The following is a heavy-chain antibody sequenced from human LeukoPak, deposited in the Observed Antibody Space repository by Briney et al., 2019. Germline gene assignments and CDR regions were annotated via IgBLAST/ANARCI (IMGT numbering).Heavy chain of an antibody. J-gene: IGHJ4*02. D-gene: IGHD5-18*01. CDR3: ASLRGFSYGFDY. Sequence: SETLSLTCTVSGGSICSYYWSWIRQPPGKGLEWIGYIYYSGSTNYNPSLKSRVTISVDTSKNQFSLKLTSVTAADTAVYYCASLRGFSYGFDYWGQGTLVTVSS. CDR1: GGSICSYY. V-gene: IGHV4-59*01. CDR2: IYYSGST.